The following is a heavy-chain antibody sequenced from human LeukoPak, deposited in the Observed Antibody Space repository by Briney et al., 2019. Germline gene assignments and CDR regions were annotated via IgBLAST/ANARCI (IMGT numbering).Heavy chain of an antibody. Sequence: GGSLRLSCAASGFTFSNYAMSWVRQAPGKGLELVSGIGNSGTSTYYADSVKGRLTISRDNSKDTLFLQMNSLRAEDTAVYFCAQTRFISPRYCFDYRGQGTLVTVSS. D-gene: IGHD2-15*01. CDR2: IGNSGTST. J-gene: IGHJ4*02. CDR1: GFTFSNYA. V-gene: IGHV3-23*01. CDR3: AQTRFISPRYCFDY.